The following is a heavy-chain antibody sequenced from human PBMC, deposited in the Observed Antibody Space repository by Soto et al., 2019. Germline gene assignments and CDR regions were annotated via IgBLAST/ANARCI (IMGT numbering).Heavy chain of an antibody. CDR1: GFSFSTSGVV. Sequence: GPTLMNPRRTLTLTCAFCGFSFSTSGVVVAWIRQPPGKALEWLALIYRDDDKRYSPSLKSRLTITKDTSKNQVVLTMTNMDPVDTATYYCARENYDYSSGLDYWGQGALGTVS. J-gene: IGHJ4*02. V-gene: IGHV2-5*02. CDR3: ARENYDYSSGLDY. D-gene: IGHD3-22*01. CDR2: IYRDDDK.